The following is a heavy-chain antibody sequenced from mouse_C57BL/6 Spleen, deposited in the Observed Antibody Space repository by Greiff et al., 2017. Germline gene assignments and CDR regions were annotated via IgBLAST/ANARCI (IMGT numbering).Heavy chain of an antibody. D-gene: IGHD2-5*01. V-gene: IGHV1-64*01. J-gene: IGHJ4*01. CDR1: GYTFTSYW. CDR3: ARTPYYSNFYAMDY. Sequence: VQLQQPGAELVKPGASVKLSCKASGYTFTSYWMHWVKQRPGQGLEWIGMIHPNSGSTNYNEKFKSKATLTVDKSSSTAYMQLSSLTSEDSAVYYCARTPYYSNFYAMDYWGQGTSVTVSS. CDR2: IHPNSGST.